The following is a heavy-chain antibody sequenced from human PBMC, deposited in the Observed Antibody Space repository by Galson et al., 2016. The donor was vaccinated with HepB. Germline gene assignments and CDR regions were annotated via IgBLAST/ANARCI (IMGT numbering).Heavy chain of an antibody. J-gene: IGHJ4*02. CDR2: ISSGSSDI. D-gene: IGHD2-2*01. V-gene: IGHV3-21*01. CDR1: GFSFSSYT. CDR3: ACQPNFSGN. Sequence: SLRLSCAASGFSFSSYTMNWVRQAPGKGLEWVSSISSGSSDIYYADSVKGRFTISRDNPKDSLYLQMNSLTAEDTAVYYCACQPNFSGNWGPGPLVIVSS.